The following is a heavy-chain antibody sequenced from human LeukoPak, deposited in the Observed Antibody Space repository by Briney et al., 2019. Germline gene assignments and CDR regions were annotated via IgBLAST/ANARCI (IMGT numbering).Heavy chain of an antibody. CDR2: ISTYNGDT. V-gene: IGHV1-18*04. Sequence: ASVRVSCKASGYTFKHYGISWVRQAPGQGLEWMGWISTYNGDTKHAQKVQGRLTLTADASTDTAYMELRGLTSDDTAVYYCARDPSNTSGWYIWFDFWAREPWSPSPQ. CDR1: GYTFKHYG. D-gene: IGHD6-19*01. J-gene: IGHJ5*01. CDR3: ARDPSNTSGWYIWFDF.